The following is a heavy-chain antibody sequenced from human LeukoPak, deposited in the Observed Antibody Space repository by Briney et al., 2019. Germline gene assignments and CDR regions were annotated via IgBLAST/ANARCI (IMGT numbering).Heavy chain of an antibody. V-gene: IGHV4-34*01. Sequence: SETLSPTCAVYGGSFSGYYWSWIRQPPGKGLEWIGEINHSGSTNYNPSLKSRVTISVDTSKNQFSLKLSSVTAADTAVYYCARVPRITMVRGVIVGCWFDPWGQGTLVTVSS. CDR2: INHSGST. J-gene: IGHJ5*02. CDR3: ARVPRITMVRGVIVGCWFDP. CDR1: GGSFSGYY. D-gene: IGHD3-10*01.